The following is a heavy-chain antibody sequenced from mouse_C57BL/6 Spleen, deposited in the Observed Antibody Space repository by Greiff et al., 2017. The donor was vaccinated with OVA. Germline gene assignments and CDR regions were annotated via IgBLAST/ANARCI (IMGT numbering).Heavy chain of an antibody. CDR3: ARPYGSSSYYYAMDY. J-gene: IGHJ4*01. CDR2: IDPEDGDT. V-gene: IGHV14-2*01. CDR1: GFNIKDYY. Sequence: EVQLQQSGAELVKPGASVKLSCTASGFNIKDYYMHWVKQRTEQGLEWIGRIDPEDGDTKYAPKFQGKATITADTSSNTAYLQLSSLTSEDTAVYYCARPYGSSSYYYAMDYWGQGTSVTVSS. D-gene: IGHD1-1*01.